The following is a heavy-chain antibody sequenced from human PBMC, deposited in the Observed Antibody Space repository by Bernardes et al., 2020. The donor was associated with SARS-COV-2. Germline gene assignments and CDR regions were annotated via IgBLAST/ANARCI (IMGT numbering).Heavy chain of an antibody. CDR3: ARWGSGYCTHGVCSLGDDFDY. J-gene: IGHJ4*02. CDR1: GFTFSSYW. Sequence: GGSLRLSCAASGFTFSSYWMSWVRQAPGKGLEWVANIEQDGSEKNYVDSVKDRFTISRDNAKNSLYLQMNSLRADDTAVYYCARWGSGYCTHGVCSLGDDFDYWGQGALVTVSS. D-gene: IGHD2-8*01. V-gene: IGHV3-7*03. CDR2: IEQDGSEK.